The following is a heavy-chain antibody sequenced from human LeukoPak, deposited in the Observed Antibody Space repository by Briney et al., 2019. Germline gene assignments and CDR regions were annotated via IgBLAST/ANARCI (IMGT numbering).Heavy chain of an antibody. CDR3: ARAYSGYDSYYYYYGMDV. CDR2: IDPSDSYT. D-gene: IGHD5-12*01. CDR1: GYSFTSYW. V-gene: IGHV5-10-1*01. Sequence: GESLKISCKGSGYSFTSYWISWVRQMPGKGLEWMGRIDPSDSYTNYSPSFQGHDTISADKSISTAYLQWSSLKASDTAMYYCARAYSGYDSYYYYYGMDVWGKGTTVTVSS. J-gene: IGHJ6*04.